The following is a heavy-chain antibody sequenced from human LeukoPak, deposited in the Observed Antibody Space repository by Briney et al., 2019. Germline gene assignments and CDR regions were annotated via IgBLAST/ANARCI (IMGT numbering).Heavy chain of an antibody. Sequence: GASVKVSCKASGYTFTSYDINWVRQATGQGLEWMGRMNPNSGNTGYPQRFQGRVTITRNTSISTAYMELSSLRSEDTAVYYCARFSGSYYGSGAFDIWGQGTIITVSS. J-gene: IGHJ3*02. CDR3: ARFSGSYYGSGAFDI. D-gene: IGHD1-26*01. V-gene: IGHV1-8*03. CDR2: MNPNSGNT. CDR1: GYTFTSYD.